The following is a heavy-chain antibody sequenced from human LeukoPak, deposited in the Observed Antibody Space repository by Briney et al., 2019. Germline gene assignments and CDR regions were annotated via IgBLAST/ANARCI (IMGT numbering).Heavy chain of an antibody. CDR1: GGSISSYY. CDR3: ARDIVVVPAAKGFVQVADELWFDP. D-gene: IGHD2-2*01. J-gene: IGHJ5*02. CDR2: IYTSGST. Sequence: PSETLSLPCTVSGGSISSYYWSWIRQPAGKGLEWIGRIYTSGSTNYNPSLKSRVTMSLDTSKNQFSLKLSSVTAADTAVYYCARDIVVVPAAKGFVQVADELWFDPWGQGTLVTVSS. V-gene: IGHV4-4*07.